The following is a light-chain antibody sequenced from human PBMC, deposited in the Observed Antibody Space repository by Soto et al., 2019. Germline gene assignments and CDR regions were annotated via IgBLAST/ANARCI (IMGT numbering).Light chain of an antibody. CDR2: AAS. CDR3: HQYNNWPPWT. Sequence: DIQMTQSPSSMSASVGDRVPITCQASQGIDTYLNWYQQKPGKAPKVLIYAASNLQSGVPPRFSGSGSGTEFTLTISSLQSEDYAVYYCHQYNNWPPWTFGQGTKVDIK. V-gene: IGKV1-16*01. CDR1: QGIDTY. J-gene: IGKJ1*01.